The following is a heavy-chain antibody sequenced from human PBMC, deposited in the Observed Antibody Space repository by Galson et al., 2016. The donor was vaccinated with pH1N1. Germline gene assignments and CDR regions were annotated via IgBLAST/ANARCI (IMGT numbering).Heavy chain of an antibody. Sequence: QSGAEVKKPGESLRISCQGSGYSFTSYWIAWVRQMPGKGLEWMGIIYPGDSDTRYSPSFQGQVTISADKSISTAYLQWSSLRASDTAMYYCARLPYCDTTSWPFDYWGQGTLVTVSS. D-gene: IGHD6-13*01. CDR1: GYSFTSYW. V-gene: IGHV5-51*03. J-gene: IGHJ4*02. CDR3: ARLPYCDTTSWPFDY. CDR2: IYPGDSDT.